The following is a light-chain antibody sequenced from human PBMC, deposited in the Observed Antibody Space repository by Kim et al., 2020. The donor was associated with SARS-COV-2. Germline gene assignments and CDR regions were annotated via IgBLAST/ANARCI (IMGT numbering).Light chain of an antibody. CDR2: GPS. CDR3: QQYGGSPPAYS. Sequence: PGATAALACRASQSVSANYFALFQKKPGQAPRLLLYGPSDRATGVPDRFRGSGSGTDFTLTISRLEPEDFAMYYCQQYGGSPPAYSFGQGTKLEI. CDR1: QSVSANY. V-gene: IGKV3-20*01. J-gene: IGKJ2*03.